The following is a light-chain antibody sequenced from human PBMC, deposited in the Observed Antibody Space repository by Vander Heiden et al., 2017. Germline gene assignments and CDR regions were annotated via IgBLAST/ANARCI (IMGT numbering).Light chain of an antibody. Sequence: SYELTQPPSVSVSPGQTARITCSGDALPKQYAYWYQQKPGQAPVLVIYEDSERPSGIPERFSGSSSGTTVTLTISGVQAEDEADYYCQSADSSGTFYVFRTGTKVTVL. CDR2: EDS. CDR1: ALPKQY. V-gene: IGLV3-25*03. J-gene: IGLJ1*01. CDR3: QSADSSGTFYV.